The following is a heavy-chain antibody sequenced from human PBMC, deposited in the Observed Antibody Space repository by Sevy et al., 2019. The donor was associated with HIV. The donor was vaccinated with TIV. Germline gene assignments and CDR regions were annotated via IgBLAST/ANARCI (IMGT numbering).Heavy chain of an antibody. Sequence: SETLSLTCTVSGGSISSSSYYWGWIRQPPGKGLEWIGSIYYSGSTYYNPSLKSRVTISVDTSKNQFSRKLSSVTAADTAVYYCARHPGVNWGLYYYMDVWGKGTTVTVSS. V-gene: IGHV4-39*01. CDR2: IYYSGST. CDR3: ARHPGVNWGLYYYMDV. D-gene: IGHD7-27*01. J-gene: IGHJ6*03. CDR1: GGSISSSSYY.